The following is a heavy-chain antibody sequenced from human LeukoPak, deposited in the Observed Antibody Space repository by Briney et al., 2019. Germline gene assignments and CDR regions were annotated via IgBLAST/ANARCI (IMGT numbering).Heavy chain of an antibody. J-gene: IGHJ4*02. CDR2: IKQDGSEK. CDR1: GFTFSSYW. V-gene: IGHV3-7*01. Sequence: GGSLRLSCAAPGFTFSSYWMSWVRQAPGKGLEWVANIKQDGSEKYYVDSVKGRFTISRDNAKNSLYLQMNSLRAEDTAVYYCARVRSGSDNDYWGQGTLVTVSS. D-gene: IGHD1-26*01. CDR3: ARVRSGSDNDY.